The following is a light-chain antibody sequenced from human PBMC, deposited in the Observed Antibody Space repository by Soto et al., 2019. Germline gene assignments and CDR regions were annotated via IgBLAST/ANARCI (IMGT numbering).Light chain of an antibody. CDR3: QHSHSTPLT. J-gene: IGKJ4*01. V-gene: IGKV1-39*01. CDR2: AAS. CDR1: QSVSSH. Sequence: DIQMTQSPSSLSASVGDRVTITCRASQSVSSHLNWYQQKPGKAPKLLIYAASSLQSGVPSRFSGSGSGTDFTLTSSSLQPEDFATYSCQHSHSTPLTFGGGTKVDIK.